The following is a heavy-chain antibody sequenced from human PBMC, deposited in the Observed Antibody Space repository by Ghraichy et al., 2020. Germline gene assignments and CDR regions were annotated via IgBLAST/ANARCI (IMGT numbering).Heavy chain of an antibody. J-gene: IGHJ4*02. CDR1: GFTFSSYA. V-gene: IGHV3-23*01. Sequence: GGSLRLSCAASGFTFSSYAMTWVRQAPGKGLEWVSAISGRSDRAFYVDSVKGRFTISRDNSKNTLYLQIASLRADDTAIYYCAKELGDYCNGLGGNWGQGTLVTVSS. D-gene: IGHD2/OR15-2a*01. CDR3: AKELGDYCNGLGGN. CDR2: ISGRSDRA.